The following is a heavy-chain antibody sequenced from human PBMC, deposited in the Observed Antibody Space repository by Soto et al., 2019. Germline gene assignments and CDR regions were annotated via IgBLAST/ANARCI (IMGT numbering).Heavy chain of an antibody. J-gene: IGHJ4*02. D-gene: IGHD3-10*01. CDR1: GFTFSSYA. CDR3: AREAEPQYYYGSGSYYNRGVYGY. V-gene: IGHV3-33*08. CDR2: IWYDGSNK. Sequence: GGSLRLSCAASGFTFSSYAMSWVRQAPGKGLEWVAVIWYDGSNKYYADSVKGRFTISRDNSKNTLYLQMNSLRAEDTAVYYCAREAEPQYYYGSGSYYNRGVYGYCGQGTMVTVST.